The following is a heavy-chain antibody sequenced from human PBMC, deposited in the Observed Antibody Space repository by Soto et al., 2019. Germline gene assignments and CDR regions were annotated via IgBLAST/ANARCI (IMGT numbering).Heavy chain of an antibody. CDR3: ARTDCSSTSCYVYNWFDP. J-gene: IGHJ5*02. Sequence: PGGSLRLSCAASGFTFSSYAMSWVRQAPGKGLEWVSAISGSGGSTYYADSVKGRFTISRDNSKNTLYLQMNSLRSEDTAVYYCARTDCSSTSCYVYNWFDPWGQGTLVTVSS. CDR1: GFTFSSYA. CDR2: ISGSGGST. V-gene: IGHV3-23*01. D-gene: IGHD2-2*01.